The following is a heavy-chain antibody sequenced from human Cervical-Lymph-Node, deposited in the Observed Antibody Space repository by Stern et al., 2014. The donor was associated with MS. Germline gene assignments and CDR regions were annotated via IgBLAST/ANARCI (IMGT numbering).Heavy chain of an antibody. CDR1: GGTFSSYA. V-gene: IGHV1-69*01. J-gene: IGHJ4*02. D-gene: IGHD3-16*01. CDR3: ARDSRHYDASYYLDS. CDR2: IIPIFGTA. Sequence: DQLVESGAEVKKPGSSVKVSCKASGGTFSSYAINWVRQAPGQGPEWMGGIIPIFGTANYAQKFQGRVTITADESTSTAYMELSSLRSEDTAVYYCARDSRHYDASYYLDSWGQGTLVTVSS.